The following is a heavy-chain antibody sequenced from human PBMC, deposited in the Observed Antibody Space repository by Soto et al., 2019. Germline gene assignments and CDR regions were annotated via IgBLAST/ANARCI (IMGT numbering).Heavy chain of an antibody. CDR3: ARGRQYYYDSSGYSGVNSADY. V-gene: IGHV3-21*01. J-gene: IGHJ4*02. Sequence: GGSLRLSCAASGFTFSSYSMNWVRQAPGKGLEWVSSISSSSSYIYYADSVKGRFTISRDNAKNSLYLQMNSLRAEDTAVYYCARGRQYYYDSSGYSGVNSADYWGQGTLVTVSS. D-gene: IGHD3-22*01. CDR2: ISSSSSYI. CDR1: GFTFSSYS.